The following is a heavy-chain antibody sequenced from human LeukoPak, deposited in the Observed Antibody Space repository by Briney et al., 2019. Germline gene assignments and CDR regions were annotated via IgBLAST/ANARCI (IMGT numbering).Heavy chain of an antibody. Sequence: GGSLRLSCTGSGFTFGDHAMSWVRQAPGKGLEWVGFIRSKAYRGTTEYAASVKGRFTISRDDSASIAYLQMNSLRTEDTAVYYCARGPIQLWIHNAMDVWGQGTTVTVSS. CDR2: IRSKAYRGTT. CDR1: GFTFGDHA. CDR3: ARGPIQLWIHNAMDV. V-gene: IGHV3-49*04. J-gene: IGHJ6*02. D-gene: IGHD5-18*01.